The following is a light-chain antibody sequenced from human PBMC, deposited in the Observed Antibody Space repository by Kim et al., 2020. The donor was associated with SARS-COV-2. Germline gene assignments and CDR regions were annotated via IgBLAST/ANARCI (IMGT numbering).Light chain of an antibody. CDR3: QKYNSASAT. CDR1: QGISNY. CDR2: AAS. J-gene: IGKJ2*01. Sequence: SASVGDRVTINCRASQGISNYLAWYQQKPEKVPKLLIYAASTLQSGVPSRFSGSGSGTDFTLTISSLQPEDVATYYCQKYNSASATFGQGTKLEI. V-gene: IGKV1-27*01.